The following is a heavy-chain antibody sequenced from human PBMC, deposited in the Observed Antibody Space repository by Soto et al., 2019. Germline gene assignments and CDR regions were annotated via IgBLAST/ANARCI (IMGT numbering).Heavy chain of an antibody. CDR2: IGDSGHTT. J-gene: IGHJ5*02. Sequence: QPGGSLRLSCAASGFTFSNYAMNWVRQAPGRGLEWVSGIGDSGHTTNYADSVKGRFTISRDNSKNTLFLQMNSLRAEDTAVYYCARLSPDAYRGSYSGPWGQGTLVTVSS. CDR3: ARLSPDAYRGSYSGP. CDR1: GFTFSNYA. D-gene: IGHD1-26*01. V-gene: IGHV3-23*01.